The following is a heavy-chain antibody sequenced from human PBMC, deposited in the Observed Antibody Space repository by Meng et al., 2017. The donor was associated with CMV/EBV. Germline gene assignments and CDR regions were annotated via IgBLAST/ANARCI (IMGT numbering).Heavy chain of an antibody. CDR1: GFILRSYN. Sequence: AGSGFILRSYNLDWVRQAPGKGLEWVSSLSSSDNYAFYADSVKGRFTISRDNAQDSLYLQMNSLSAEDTAVYYCVRVRYGGNTVFDYWGQGTLVTVSS. CDR2: LSSSDNYA. V-gene: IGHV3-21*01. D-gene: IGHD4/OR15-4a*01. CDR3: VRVRYGGNTVFDY. J-gene: IGHJ4*02.